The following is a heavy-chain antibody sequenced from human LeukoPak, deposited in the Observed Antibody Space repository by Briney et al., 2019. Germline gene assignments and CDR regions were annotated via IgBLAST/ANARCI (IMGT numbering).Heavy chain of an antibody. CDR3: ARVKSDYCGGDCYPDYYYYYMDV. Sequence: SETLSLTCTVSGGSISSYYWSWIRQPAGKGLEWIGRIYTSGSTNYNPSLKSRVTMSVDTSKNQFSLKPSSVTAADTAVYYCARVKSDYCGGDCYPDYYYYYMDVWGKGTTVTISS. V-gene: IGHV4-4*07. D-gene: IGHD2-21*02. J-gene: IGHJ6*03. CDR2: IYTSGST. CDR1: GGSISSYY.